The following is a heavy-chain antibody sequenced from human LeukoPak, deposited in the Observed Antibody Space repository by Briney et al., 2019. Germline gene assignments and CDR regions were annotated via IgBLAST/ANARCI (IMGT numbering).Heavy chain of an antibody. J-gene: IGHJ4*02. V-gene: IGHV4-39*01. CDR2: IYYSGST. CDR1: SDSISSSSSY. D-gene: IGHD6-13*01. Sequence: SETLSLTCTVSSDSISSSSSYWGWIRQPPGEGLEWIGNIYYSGSTYYNPSLKSRVTIFVDTSKNLFSLNLNSVTAADTAVYYCVRQSTSWHRSIDYWGQGALVTVSS. CDR3: VRQSTSWHRSIDY.